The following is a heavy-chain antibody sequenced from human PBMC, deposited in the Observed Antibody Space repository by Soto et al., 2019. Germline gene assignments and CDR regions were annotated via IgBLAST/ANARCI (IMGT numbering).Heavy chain of an antibody. D-gene: IGHD2-15*01. V-gene: IGHV5-51*01. J-gene: IGHJ5*02. CDR3: ARLGTDIVVVVAANGWFDP. Sequence: GESLKISCKGSGYSFTSYWIGWVRQMPGKGLEWMGIIYPGDSDTRYSPSFQGQVTISADKSISTAYLQWSSLKASDTAMYYCARLGTDIVVVVAANGWFDPWGQGTLVTVSS. CDR1: GYSFTSYW. CDR2: IYPGDSDT.